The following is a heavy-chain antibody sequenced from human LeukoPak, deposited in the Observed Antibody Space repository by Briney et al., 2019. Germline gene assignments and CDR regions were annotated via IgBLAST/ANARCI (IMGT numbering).Heavy chain of an antibody. D-gene: IGHD2-15*01. CDR2: INHSGST. J-gene: IGHJ3*02. V-gene: IGHV4-4*02. Sequence: PSGTLSLTCAVSGGSISSSNWWSWVRQPPGKGLEWIGEINHSGSTNYNPSLKSRVTISVDTSKNQFSLKLSSVTAADTAVYYCARPRYCSGGSCAFNDAFDIWGQGTMVTVSS. CDR1: GGSISSSNW. CDR3: ARPRYCSGGSCAFNDAFDI.